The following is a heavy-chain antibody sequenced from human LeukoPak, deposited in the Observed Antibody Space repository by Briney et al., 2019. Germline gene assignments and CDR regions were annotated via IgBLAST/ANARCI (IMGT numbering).Heavy chain of an antibody. J-gene: IGHJ4*02. CDR1: GFTFSDYY. Sequence: GGSLRLSCAASGFTFSDYYMSWIRQAPGKGLEWVAVISYDGSNKYYADSVKGRFTISRDNSKNTLYLQMNSLRAEDTAVYYCARVPYSSGWFDYWGQGTLVTVSS. V-gene: IGHV3-30*03. D-gene: IGHD6-19*01. CDR2: ISYDGSNK. CDR3: ARVPYSSGWFDY.